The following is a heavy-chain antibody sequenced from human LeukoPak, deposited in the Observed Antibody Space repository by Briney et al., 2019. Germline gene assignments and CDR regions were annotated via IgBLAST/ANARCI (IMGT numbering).Heavy chain of an antibody. J-gene: IGHJ4*02. CDR2: ISPYSGAT. CDR1: GYTFTEYY. V-gene: IGHV1-2*02. Sequence: ASVKVSCKASGYTFTEYYLNWMRQAPGQGLEWMGWISPYSGATHYTQIFQGRVTMTRDTSISTAYMEVSSLRSDASAAYFCARSLTTATWDYWGQGTLVTVSS. D-gene: IGHD4-17*01. CDR3: ARSLTTATWDY.